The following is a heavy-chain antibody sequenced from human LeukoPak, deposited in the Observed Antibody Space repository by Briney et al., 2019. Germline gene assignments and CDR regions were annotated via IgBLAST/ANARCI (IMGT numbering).Heavy chain of an antibody. D-gene: IGHD6-6*01. J-gene: IGHJ4*02. CDR3: ATPGGYSSSSSLYY. Sequence: SETLSLTCTVSGYSISTGYYWDWIRQPPGKGLEWIGTFYHGGSTYYNPSLKSRVTISVDTSKNQFSLNLTSVTAADTAVYYCATPGGYSSSSSLYYWGQGTLVTVSS. CDR2: FYHGGST. V-gene: IGHV4-38-2*02. CDR1: GYSISTGYY.